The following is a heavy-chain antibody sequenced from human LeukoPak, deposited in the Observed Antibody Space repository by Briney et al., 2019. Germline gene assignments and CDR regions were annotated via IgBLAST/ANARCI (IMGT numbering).Heavy chain of an antibody. D-gene: IGHD3-22*01. V-gene: IGHV1-69*13. CDR1: GGTFSSYA. J-gene: IGHJ4*02. CDR2: IIPIFGTA. CDR3: ARAASVYYNSSGYFDY. Sequence: SVKVSCKASGGTFSSYAISWVRQAPGQGLEWMGGIIPIFGTANYAQKFQGRVAITADESTSTAYMELSSLRSEDTAVYYCARAASVYYNSSGYFDYWGQGTLVTVSS.